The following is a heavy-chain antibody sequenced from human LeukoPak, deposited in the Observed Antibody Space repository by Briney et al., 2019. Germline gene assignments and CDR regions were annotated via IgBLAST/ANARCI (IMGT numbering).Heavy chain of an antibody. CDR2: IYSGGST. J-gene: IGHJ4*02. V-gene: IGHV3-66*01. D-gene: IGHD5-24*01. Sequence: PGGSLRLSCAASGFTVSSNYMSWVRQAPGKGLEWVSVIYSGGSTYYADSVKGRFTISRDNSKNTLYLQMNSLRAEDTAVYYCARDHYGWLQSYYFDYWGQGTLVTVSS. CDR3: ARDHYGWLQSYYFDY. CDR1: GFTVSSNY.